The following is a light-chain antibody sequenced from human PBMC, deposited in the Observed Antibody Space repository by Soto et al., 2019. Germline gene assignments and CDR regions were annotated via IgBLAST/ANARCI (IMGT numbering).Light chain of an antibody. CDR2: GAS. Sequence: DVQMTQSPSSLSASVGYICTITCRASQPISNYLNWYQQKAGEAPKXLIFGASSLQSGVPSKFSGSGYGTDFTLIINHLNNADFATYYCQQTHAVPLTFCQGTKVDIK. CDR1: QPISNY. V-gene: IGKV1-39*01. J-gene: IGKJ1*01. CDR3: QQTHAVPLT.